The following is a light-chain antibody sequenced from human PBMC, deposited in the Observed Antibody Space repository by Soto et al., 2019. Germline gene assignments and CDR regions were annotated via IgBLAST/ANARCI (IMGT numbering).Light chain of an antibody. CDR2: GAS. Sequence: EIVLTQSPGTLSLSPGERATLSCRASQSVSRDYFAWYQQKPGQAPRLLIYGASSRATGIPDRFSGSGSGTAFTLTISRMEPEDSAVYYCQQYGSSPPYTFGQGTKVEI. J-gene: IGKJ2*01. CDR3: QQYGSSPPYT. CDR1: QSVSRDY. V-gene: IGKV3-20*01.